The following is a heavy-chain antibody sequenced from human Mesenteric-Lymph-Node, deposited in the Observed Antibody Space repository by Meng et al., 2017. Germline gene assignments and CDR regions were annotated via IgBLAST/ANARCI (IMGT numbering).Heavy chain of an antibody. CDR2: IYYSGST. V-gene: IGHV4-30-4*01. CDR3: ARDRKHYGERGWFDP. D-gene: IGHD4-17*01. CDR1: GGSISRGDYY. Sequence: VSRQESGPGLVQPSQTQSLTCTVSGGSISRGDYYWSWIRQPPGKGLEWIGYIYYSGSTYSNASLKSRVTISIDRSKNQFSLKLSSVTAADTAVYYCARDRKHYGERGWFDPWGQGTLVTVSS. J-gene: IGHJ5*02.